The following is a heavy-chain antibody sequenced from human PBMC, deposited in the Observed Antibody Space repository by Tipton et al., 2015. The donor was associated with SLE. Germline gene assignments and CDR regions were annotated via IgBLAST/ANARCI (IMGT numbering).Heavy chain of an antibody. D-gene: IGHD6-19*01. V-gene: IGHV4-4*02. CDR3: ANAVAGSFDY. Sequence: GLVKPSGTLSLTCAVSGGSIRSGSWGSWVRQPPGKGLEWIGEVYHSGSTNYSPSLKSRVTISVDKSKNQFSLKLNSVTAADTAVYYCANAVAGSFDYWGQGTLVTVSS. CDR2: VYHSGST. CDR1: GGSIRSGSW. J-gene: IGHJ4*02.